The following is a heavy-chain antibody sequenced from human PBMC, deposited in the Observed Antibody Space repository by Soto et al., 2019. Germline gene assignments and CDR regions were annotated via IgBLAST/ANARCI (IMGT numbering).Heavy chain of an antibody. CDR2: LTGSGDST. D-gene: IGHD4-17*01. Sequence: EVQLLESGGGLVQPGGSLRLSCAASGFTFSSFAMTWVRQAPGKGLEWVSSLTGSGDSTYYADSVKGRFTISRDNSKNTLYLQMNSLRADYTSLYYCAKGTEVTTGDMASWGQGTLVTVSS. CDR3: AKGTEVTTGDMAS. CDR1: GFTFSSFA. V-gene: IGHV3-23*01. J-gene: IGHJ5*02.